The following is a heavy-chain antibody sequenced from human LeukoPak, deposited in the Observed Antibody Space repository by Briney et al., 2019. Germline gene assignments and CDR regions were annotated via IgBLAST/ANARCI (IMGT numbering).Heavy chain of an antibody. V-gene: IGHV6-1*01. D-gene: IGHD2-15*01. Sequence: SQTLSLTCAISGDSVSSNSATWNWIRASPARGLEWLVRTYHRSSWSRDDAVSVKSRIAINPDTSKNQFSLQLNSVTPEDTAVYYCASTQSYFQYWGQGIVVTVSS. CDR2: TYHRSSWSR. CDR3: ASTQSYFQY. CDR1: GDSVSSNSAT. J-gene: IGHJ4*02.